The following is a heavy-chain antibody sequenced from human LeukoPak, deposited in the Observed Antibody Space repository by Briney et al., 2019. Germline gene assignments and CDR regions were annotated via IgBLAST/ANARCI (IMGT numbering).Heavy chain of an antibody. CDR2: IYYSGST. J-gene: IGHJ4*02. V-gene: IGHV4-39*07. CDR3: ARGELRYFDWSTFDY. CDR1: GGSISSSSYY. D-gene: IGHD3-9*01. Sequence: SETLSLTCTVSGGSISSSSYYWGWIRQPPGKGLEWIGSIYYSGSTYYNPSLKSRVTISVDTSKNQFSLKLSSVTAADTAVYYCARGELRYFDWSTFDYWGQGTLVTVSS.